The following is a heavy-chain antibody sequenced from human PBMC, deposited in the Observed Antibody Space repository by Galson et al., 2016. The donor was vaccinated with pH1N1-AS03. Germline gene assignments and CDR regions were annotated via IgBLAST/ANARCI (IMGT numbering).Heavy chain of an antibody. D-gene: IGHD2-2*01. CDR2: IKSKTDGGTI. CDR3: TATYCSSRDYCYYY. V-gene: IGHV3-15*01. J-gene: IGHJ4*02. CDR1: GFTFNNAW. Sequence: SLRLSCAASGFTFNNAWMSWVRQAPGKGLEWVGRIKSKTDGGTIDYAAHAKGRFTISRHDSIDTLFLQMSSLKAEDTAVYYCTATYCSSRDYCYYYWGQGTLVTVSS.